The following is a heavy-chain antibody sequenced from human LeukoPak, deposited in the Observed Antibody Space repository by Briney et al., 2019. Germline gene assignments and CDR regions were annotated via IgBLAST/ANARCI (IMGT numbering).Heavy chain of an antibody. CDR3: ARRSGATTRAHFDY. CDR1: GFTFSSYG. Sequence: GGSLRLSCAASGFTFSSYGMHWVRQAPGKGLEWVAVIWYDGSNKYYADSVKGRFTISRDNSKNTLYLQMNSLRAEDTAVYYCARRSGATTRAHFDYWGQGTLVTVSS. D-gene: IGHD1-26*01. V-gene: IGHV3-33*01. J-gene: IGHJ4*02. CDR2: IWYDGSNK.